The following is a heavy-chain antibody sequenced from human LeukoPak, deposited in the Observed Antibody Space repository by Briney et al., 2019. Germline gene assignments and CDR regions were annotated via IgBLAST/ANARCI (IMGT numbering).Heavy chain of an antibody. CDR2: INPNSGGT. CDR1: GYTFTGYY. J-gene: IGHJ6*03. V-gene: IGHV1-2*02. D-gene: IGHD6-6*01. CDR3: ARDLEKGAARQGFYYYYYYMDV. Sequence: ASVKVSCKASGYTFTGYYMHWVRQAPGQGLEWMGWINPNSGGTNYAQKFQGRVTMTRDTSISTVYMELSSLRSEDTAVYYCARDLEKGAARQGFYYYYYYMDVWGKGTTVTVSS.